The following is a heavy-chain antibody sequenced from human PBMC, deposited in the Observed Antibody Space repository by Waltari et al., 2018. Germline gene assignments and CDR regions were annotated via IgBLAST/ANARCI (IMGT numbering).Heavy chain of an antibody. Sequence: EVQLVASGGGLVQPGGSLRLSCAASGFTVRIHSLSWVRQAPGRGLEWVSVIYSGGSTYYADSVKGRFTISRDNSKNTLYLQMNSLRAEDTAVYYCARDDGLELTFDYWGQGTLVTVSS. CDR1: GFTVRIHS. V-gene: IGHV3-66*02. J-gene: IGHJ4*02. CDR3: ARDDGLELTFDY. D-gene: IGHD1-7*01. CDR2: IYSGGST.